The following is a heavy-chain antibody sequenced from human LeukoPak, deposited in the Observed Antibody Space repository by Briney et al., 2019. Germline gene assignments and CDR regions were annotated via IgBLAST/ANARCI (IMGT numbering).Heavy chain of an antibody. CDR2: IYYSGST. CDR1: GGSISSGGYY. J-gene: IGHJ4*02. CDR3: ARDPRGRGDHFDY. V-gene: IGHV4-31*03. D-gene: IGHD2-21*02. Sequence: SQTLSLTCTVSGGSISSGGYYWSWIRQHPGKGLEWIGYIYYSGSTYYNPSLKSRVTISVDTSKNQFSLKLSSVTAADTAVYYCARDPRGRGDHFDYWGQGTLVTVSS.